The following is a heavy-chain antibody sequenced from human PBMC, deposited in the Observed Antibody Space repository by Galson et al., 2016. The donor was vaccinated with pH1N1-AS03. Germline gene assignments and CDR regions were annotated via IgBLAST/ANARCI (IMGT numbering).Heavy chain of an antibody. CDR2: IVVRSDDT. D-gene: IGHD2/OR15-2a*01. CDR3: AAPLSDTDAPDPFDI. V-gene: IGHV1-58*02. CDR1: GFTFSTSA. Sequence: SVKVSCKASGFTFSTSAIQWVRQARGQGLEWIGWIVVRSDDTNYAQRYRGRVTFTRDMSTDTAYMELRNLRSEDTAVYYCAAPLSDTDAPDPFDIWGRGTMVTVSS. J-gene: IGHJ3*02.